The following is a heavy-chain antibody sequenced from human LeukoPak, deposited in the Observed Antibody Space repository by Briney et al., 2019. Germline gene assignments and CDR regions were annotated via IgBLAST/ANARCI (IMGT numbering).Heavy chain of an antibody. J-gene: IGHJ6*03. V-gene: IGHV4-39*07. CDR1: GGSISTSNYY. CDR3: ARGLMVYMQLKRIEYYYYYYMDV. CDR2: IFYSGST. D-gene: IGHD2-8*01. Sequence: SETLSLTCTVSGGSISTSNYYWGWIRQPPGKGLEWIGNIFYSGSTYYSPSLRSRVTISLDTSRNQFSLKLSSVTAADTAVYYCARGLMVYMQLKRIEYYYYYYMDVWGKGTTVTVSS.